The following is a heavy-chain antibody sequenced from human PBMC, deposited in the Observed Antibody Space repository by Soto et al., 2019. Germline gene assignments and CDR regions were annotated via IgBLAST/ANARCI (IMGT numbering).Heavy chain of an antibody. CDR3: ARHHVSTTYYYFYAMDV. J-gene: IGHJ6*02. D-gene: IGHD1-1*01. Sequence: EVQLVESGGGLVQPGGSLRLTCVASGFTFSSHWMYWVRQAPGKGLVWVSRISSDGSTTNYADSVKGRFTISRDNAKNTVYLQRSSLRADDTAVYYCARHHVSTTYYYFYAMDVWGQGTTVTVSS. CDR2: ISSDGSTT. CDR1: GFTFSSHW. V-gene: IGHV3-74*01.